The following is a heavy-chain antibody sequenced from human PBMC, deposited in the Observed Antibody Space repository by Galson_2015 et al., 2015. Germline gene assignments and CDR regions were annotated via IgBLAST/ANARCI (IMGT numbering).Heavy chain of an antibody. CDR3: GVVVAATRYYFDY. J-gene: IGHJ4*02. V-gene: IGHV5-10-1*01. Sequence: MGRIDPSDSYTNYSPSFQGHVTISADKSISTAYLQWSSLKASDTAMYYCGVVVAATRYYFDYWGQGTLVTVSS. D-gene: IGHD2-15*01. CDR2: IDPSDSYT.